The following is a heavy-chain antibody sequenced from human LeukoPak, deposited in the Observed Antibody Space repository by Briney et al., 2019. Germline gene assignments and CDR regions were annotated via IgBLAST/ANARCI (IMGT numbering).Heavy chain of an antibody. V-gene: IGHV3-21*01. D-gene: IGHD6-19*01. CDR3: ARGGAYISAVAGTLDY. CDR1: GFTFSSYS. J-gene: IGHJ4*02. Sequence: PGGSLRLSCAAPGFTFSSYSMNWVRQAPGKGLEWVSSISSSSSYIYYADSVKGRFTISRDNAKNSLYLQMNSLRAEDTAVYYCARGGAYISAVAGTLDYWGQGTLVTVSS. CDR2: ISSSSSYI.